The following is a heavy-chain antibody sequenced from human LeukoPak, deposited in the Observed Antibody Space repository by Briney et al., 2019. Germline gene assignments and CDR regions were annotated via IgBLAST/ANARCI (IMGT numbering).Heavy chain of an antibody. J-gene: IGHJ4*02. V-gene: IGHV4-34*01. CDR3: ARATLYGSGSSRAPYFDY. CDR1: GGSFSGYY. D-gene: IGHD3-10*01. CDR2: INHSGST. Sequence: SETLSLTCAVYGGSFSGYYWSWIRQPPGKGLEWIGEINHSGSTNYNPSLKSRVTISVDTSKNQFSLKLSSVTAADTAVYYCARATLYGSGSSRAPYFDYWGQGTLVTVSS.